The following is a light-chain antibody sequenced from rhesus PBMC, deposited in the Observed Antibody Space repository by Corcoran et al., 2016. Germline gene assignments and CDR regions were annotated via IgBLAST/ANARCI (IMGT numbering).Light chain of an antibody. CDR1: ENVNNF. CDR2: KAS. Sequence: DIQMTQSPSSLSASVGDSVTITCRASENVNNFLNWYQQKPGKAPKILIFKASTLQRGVPSRFSGSGSGTDYTFTISSLQPEDVATYYCQHGYGTPLTFGGGTKVEIK. CDR3: QHGYGTPLT. V-gene: IGKV1-74*01. J-gene: IGKJ4*01.